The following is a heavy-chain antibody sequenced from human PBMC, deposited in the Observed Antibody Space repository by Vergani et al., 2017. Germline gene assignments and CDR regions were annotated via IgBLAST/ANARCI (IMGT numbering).Heavy chain of an antibody. V-gene: IGHV4-59*01. J-gene: IGHJ3*02. CDR1: GGSISSYY. Sequence: QVQLQESGPGLVKPSETLSLTCTVSGGSISSYYWSWIRQPPGKGLEWIGYIYYSGSTNYNPSLKSRVTISVDTSKNQFSLKLSSVTAADTAVYYCARDLPNEFDIRGQGTMVTVSS. CDR3: ARDLPNEFDI. CDR2: IYYSGST.